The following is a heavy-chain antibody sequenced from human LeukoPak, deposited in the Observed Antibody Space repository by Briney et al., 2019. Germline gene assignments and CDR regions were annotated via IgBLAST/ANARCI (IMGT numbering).Heavy chain of an antibody. J-gene: IGHJ4*02. CDR1: GYSFTSYW. Sequence: PGESLKISCKGSGYSFTSYWISWVRQMPGKGLEWMGIIYPGDSETRYSPSFQGQVTISADKSISTAYLQWSSLKASDTAMYYCARHRVGYCSGGSCHDFDYWGQGTLVTVSS. CDR3: ARHRVGYCSGGSCHDFDY. D-gene: IGHD2-15*01. CDR2: IYPGDSET. V-gene: IGHV5-51*01.